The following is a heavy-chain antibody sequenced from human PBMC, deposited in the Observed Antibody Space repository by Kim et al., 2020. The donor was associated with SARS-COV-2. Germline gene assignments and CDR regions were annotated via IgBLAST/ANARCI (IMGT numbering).Heavy chain of an antibody. J-gene: IGHJ4*02. CDR3: AVYSSLPYFDY. Sequence: TNYNPSLKSRVTISVDTSKNQFSLKLSSVTAADTAVYYCAVYSSLPYFDYWGQGTLVTVSS. D-gene: IGHD6-6*01. V-gene: IGHV4-4*09. CDR2: T.